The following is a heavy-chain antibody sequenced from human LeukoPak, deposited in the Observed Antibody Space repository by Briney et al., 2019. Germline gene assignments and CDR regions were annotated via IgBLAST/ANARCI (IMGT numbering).Heavy chain of an antibody. Sequence: SETLSLTCTVSGGSISSSSYYWGWIRQPPGKGLEWIGSIYYSGSTYYNPSFKSRVTISVDTSKNQFSLKLSSVTAADTAVYFCAREHKSYGDYPYYFDSWGQGTLVTVSS. CDR3: AREHKSYGDYPYYFDS. V-gene: IGHV4-39*02. CDR1: GGSISSSSYY. CDR2: IYYSGST. D-gene: IGHD4-17*01. J-gene: IGHJ4*02.